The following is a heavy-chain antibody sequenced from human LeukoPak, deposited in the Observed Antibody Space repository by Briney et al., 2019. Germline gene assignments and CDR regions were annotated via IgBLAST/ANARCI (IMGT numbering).Heavy chain of an antibody. Sequence: SETLSLTCTVSGCSISNYYWSWIRQPPGKGLEWIGYLYYSGSTNYNPSLKSRVTISVDTSNNQFSLKLSSVTAADTAVYYCARVSYDSSGYFPAYFDYWGQGTLVTVSS. CDR1: GCSISNYY. CDR3: ARVSYDSSGYFPAYFDY. CDR2: LYYSGST. J-gene: IGHJ4*02. V-gene: IGHV4-59*01. D-gene: IGHD3-22*01.